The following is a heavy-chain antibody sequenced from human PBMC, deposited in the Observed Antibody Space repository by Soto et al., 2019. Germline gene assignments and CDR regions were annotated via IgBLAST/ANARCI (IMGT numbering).Heavy chain of an antibody. Sequence: QVQLQESGPGLVKPSGTLSLTCAVSSGSISSSNWWSWVRQPPGKGLEWIGEIYHSGSTNYNPSLKSRVTISVDKSKNQFSLTLSSVTAADTAVYYCAITVGYCSSTSCYVESYYYYMDVWGKGTTVTVSS. J-gene: IGHJ6*03. CDR1: SGSISSSNW. V-gene: IGHV4-4*02. CDR3: AITVGYCSSTSCYVESYYYYMDV. D-gene: IGHD2-2*01. CDR2: IYHSGST.